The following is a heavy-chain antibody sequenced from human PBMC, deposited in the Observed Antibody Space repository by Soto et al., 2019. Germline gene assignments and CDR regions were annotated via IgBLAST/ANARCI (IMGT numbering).Heavy chain of an antibody. Sequence: QVQLVQSGAEVKKPGSSVKVSCKASGGTFSSYAISWVRQAPGQGLEWMGGIIPIFGTADYAQKFQGRVTFTAAESTSTAYMELSSLRSEDTAVYYCASIRANTYYYGMDVWGQGTTVTVSS. J-gene: IGHJ6*02. D-gene: IGHD3-10*01. V-gene: IGHV1-69*12. CDR2: IIPIFGTA. CDR3: ASIRANTYYYGMDV. CDR1: GGTFSSYA.